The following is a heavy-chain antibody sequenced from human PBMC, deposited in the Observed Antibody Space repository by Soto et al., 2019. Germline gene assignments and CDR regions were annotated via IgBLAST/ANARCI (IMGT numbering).Heavy chain of an antibody. V-gene: IGHV4-4*02. CDR1: GASVSSTYW. CDR3: ARYNAASGTYYFDL. J-gene: IGHJ4*02. CDR2: INHRGSA. Sequence: SETLSLTCAVSGASVSSTYWWSWVRQPPGKGPEWIGEINHRGSANYNPSLKSRVTISVDISKSQFSLRLTSVTAADTAVYYCARYNAASGTYYFDLWGQGALVTVS. D-gene: IGHD6-13*01.